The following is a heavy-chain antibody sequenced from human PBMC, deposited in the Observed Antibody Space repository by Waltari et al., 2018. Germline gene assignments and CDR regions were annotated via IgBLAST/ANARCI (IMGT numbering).Heavy chain of an antibody. CDR2: IKQDGSEK. V-gene: IGHV3-7*01. Sequence: EVQLVESGGGLVQPGGSLRLSCAASGFTFSSYWMRWVRQAPGKGLEWVANIKQDGSEKYYVDSVKGRFTISRDNAKNSLYLQMNSLRAEDTAVYYCARLQQWLVNAFDIWGQGTMVTVSS. J-gene: IGHJ3*02. D-gene: IGHD6-19*01. CDR3: ARLQQWLVNAFDI. CDR1: GFTFSSYW.